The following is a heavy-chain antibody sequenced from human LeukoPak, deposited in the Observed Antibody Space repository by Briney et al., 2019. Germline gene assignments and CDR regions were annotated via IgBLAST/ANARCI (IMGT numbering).Heavy chain of an antibody. CDR2: INHSGST. CDR1: GFTFSNYA. CDR3: ARVTARDWFDP. J-gene: IGHJ5*02. V-gene: IGHV4-34*01. D-gene: IGHD6-6*01. Sequence: GSLRLSCAASGFTFSNYAMSWVRQAPGKGLEWIGEINHSGSTNYNPSLKSRVTISVDTSKNQFSLKLSSVTAADTAVYYCARVTARDWFDPWGQGTLVTVSS.